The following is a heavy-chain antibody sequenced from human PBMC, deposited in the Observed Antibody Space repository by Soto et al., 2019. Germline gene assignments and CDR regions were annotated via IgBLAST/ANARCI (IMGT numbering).Heavy chain of an antibody. D-gene: IGHD2-2*01. J-gene: IGHJ4*02. V-gene: IGHV4-4*07. CDR2: IYASGST. CDR1: GGSISTYY. CDR3: ARGGMVIIPTATAFDY. Sequence: PSETLSLTCTVSGGSISTYYWSWIRQPAGKGLEWIGRIYASGSTNYNPSLKSRVTMSVATSKNQFSLKLSSVTAADTAVYYCARGGMVIIPTATAFDYWGQGTLVTGLL.